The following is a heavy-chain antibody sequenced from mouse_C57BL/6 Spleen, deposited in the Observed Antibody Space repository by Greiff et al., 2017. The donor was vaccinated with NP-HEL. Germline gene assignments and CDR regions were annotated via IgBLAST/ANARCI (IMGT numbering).Heavy chain of an antibody. J-gene: IGHJ1*03. CDR2: IDPSDSYT. V-gene: IGHV1-59*01. Sequence: VQLQQPGAELVRPGTSVKLSCKASGYTFTSYWMHWVKQRPGQGLEWIGVIDPSDSYTNYNQKFKGKATLTVDTSSSTAYMQLSSLTSEDSAVYYCAVTTVVASNFDVWGTGTTVTVSS. CDR1: GYTFTSYW. D-gene: IGHD1-1*01. CDR3: AVTTVVASNFDV.